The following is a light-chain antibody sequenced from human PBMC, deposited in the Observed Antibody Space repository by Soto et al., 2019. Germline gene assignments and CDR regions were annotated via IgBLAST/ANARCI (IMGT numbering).Light chain of an antibody. J-gene: IGLJ1*01. CDR1: SDNY. CDR2: GVT. V-gene: IGLV2-14*01. CDR3: SSYTNSRTFL. Sequence: QSALTQPASVSGSPGQSITISCTGTSDNYVSWYQQHPGKLPKLMLYGVTNRPSGVADRFSGSTSGNTASLTISGLQTEDEADYYGSSYTNSRTFLFGAGTKLTVL.